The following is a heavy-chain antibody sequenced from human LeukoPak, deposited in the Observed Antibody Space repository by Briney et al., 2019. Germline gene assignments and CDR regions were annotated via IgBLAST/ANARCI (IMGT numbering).Heavy chain of an antibody. J-gene: IGHJ3*02. Sequence: SVKVSCKASGDTFSSYAISWVRQAPGQGLEWMGGIIPIFGTANYAQKFQGRVTITTDESTSTAYMELSSLRSEDTAVYYCARDSSSWYRGPPGAFDIWGQGTMVTVSS. CDR1: GDTFSSYA. V-gene: IGHV1-69*05. CDR3: ARDSSSWYRGPPGAFDI. D-gene: IGHD6-13*01. CDR2: IIPIFGTA.